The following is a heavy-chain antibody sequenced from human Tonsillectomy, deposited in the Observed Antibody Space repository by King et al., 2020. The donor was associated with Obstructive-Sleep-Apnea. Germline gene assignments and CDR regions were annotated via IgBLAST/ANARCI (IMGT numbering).Heavy chain of an antibody. CDR3: ARGGYSSIRVC. CDR1: GFTFSDFY. CDR2: ISSVSSYT. Sequence: VQLVESGGGLVKPGGSLRLSCAASGFTFSDFYMSWIRQAPGKGLEWVSYISSVSSYTNYADSVKGRFTISRDNAKNSLYLQMNSLRAEDTAVFYCARGGYSSIRVCWGQGTLVTVSS. D-gene: IGHD5-12*01. V-gene: IGHV3-11*06. J-gene: IGHJ4*02.